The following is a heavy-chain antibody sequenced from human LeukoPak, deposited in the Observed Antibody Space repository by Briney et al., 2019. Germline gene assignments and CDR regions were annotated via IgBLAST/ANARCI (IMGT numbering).Heavy chain of an antibody. Sequence: GGSLRLSCAASGFTFSSYAMSWVRQAPGKGLEWVSAISGSGGSTYYADSVKGRFTISRDNSKNTLYLQMNSLRAEDTAVYYCANVGAAAGRVNPWGQGTLVTVSS. J-gene: IGHJ5*02. CDR1: GFTFSSYA. CDR2: ISGSGGST. CDR3: ANVGAAAGRVNP. D-gene: IGHD6-13*01. V-gene: IGHV3-23*01.